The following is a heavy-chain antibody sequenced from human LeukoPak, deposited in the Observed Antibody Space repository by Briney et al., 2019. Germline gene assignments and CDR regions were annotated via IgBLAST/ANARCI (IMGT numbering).Heavy chain of an antibody. CDR2: IYHSGST. CDR1: GYSISSGYY. Sequence: SETLSLTCTVSGYSISSGYYWGWIRQPPGKGLEWIGTIYHSGSTYYNPSLKSRVTISVDTSKNQFSLKLTSVTAADTAVYYCARVRGYCSSTICYRYFFDYWGQGTLVTVSS. V-gene: IGHV4-38-2*02. CDR3: ARVRGYCSSTICYRYFFDY. J-gene: IGHJ4*02. D-gene: IGHD2-2*01.